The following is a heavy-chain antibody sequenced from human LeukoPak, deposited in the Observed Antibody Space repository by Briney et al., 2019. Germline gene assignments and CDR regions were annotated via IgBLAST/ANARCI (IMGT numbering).Heavy chain of an antibody. Sequence: SETLSLTCTVSGGSISSGGYYWSWIRQHPGKGLEWIGYIYYSGSTYYNRSLKSRVTISVDTSKNQFSLKLSSVTAADTAVYYCARERANVDTAMVTGFDYWGQGTLVTVSS. D-gene: IGHD5-18*01. CDR3: ARERANVDTAMVTGFDY. CDR2: IYYSGST. CDR1: GGSISSGGYY. J-gene: IGHJ4*02. V-gene: IGHV4-31*03.